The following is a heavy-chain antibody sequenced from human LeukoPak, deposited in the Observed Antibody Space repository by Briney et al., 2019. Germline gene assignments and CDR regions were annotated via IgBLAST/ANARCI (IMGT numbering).Heavy chain of an antibody. D-gene: IGHD4-17*01. J-gene: IGHJ3*01. Sequence: PGGSLRLSCAASGFTFSIYWMSRVRQAAGKGLEWVASIKQDGSETRYMDSMKGRLTIFRDNTKTSLYLQMNRLRAEDTAVYYCARYGLGDTFDVWSQGTVVTVSS. CDR2: IKQDGSET. CDR3: ARYGLGDTFDV. CDR1: GFTFSIYW. V-gene: IGHV3-7*01.